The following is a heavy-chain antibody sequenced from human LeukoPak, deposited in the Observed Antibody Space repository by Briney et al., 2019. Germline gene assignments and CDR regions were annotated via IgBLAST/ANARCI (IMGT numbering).Heavy chain of an antibody. V-gene: IGHV1-2*02. D-gene: IGHD6-13*01. CDR1: GYTFTGYY. J-gene: IGHJ5*02. Sequence: GASVKVSCKASGYTFTGYYMLWVRQAPGQGLEWMGWINPNSDGTNYAQKFQGRVTMTRDTSISTAYMELSRLRSDDTAVYYCARDWSSSWEYNWFDPWGQGTLVTVSS. CDR3: ARDWSSSWEYNWFDP. CDR2: INPNSDGT.